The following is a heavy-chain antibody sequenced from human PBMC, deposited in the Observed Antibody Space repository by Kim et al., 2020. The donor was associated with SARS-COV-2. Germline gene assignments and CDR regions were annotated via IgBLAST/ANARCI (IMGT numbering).Heavy chain of an antibody. CDR2: IVVGSGNT. CDR3: AADGPYYYDSSGYYLSL. D-gene: IGHD3-22*01. J-gene: IGHJ4*02. CDR1: GFTFTSSA. V-gene: IGHV1-58*01. Sequence: SVKVSCKASGFTFTSSAVQWVRQARGQRLEWIGWIVVGSGNTNYAQKFQERVTITRDMSTSTAYMELSSLRSEDTAGYYCAADGPYYYDSSGYYLSLWGQGTLVTVSS.